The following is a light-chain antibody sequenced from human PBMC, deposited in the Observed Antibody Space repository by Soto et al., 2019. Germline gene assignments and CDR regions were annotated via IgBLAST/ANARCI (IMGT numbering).Light chain of an antibody. Sequence: QLVLTQSPSASASLGASVKLTCTLSSGYSTYAIAWHQQQSEKGPRFLMKINYDGTHSKGDGFFDRFSGSSSGAERHLTISSLQSEDEADYYCQSVGTGIQVFGGGTQLTVL. V-gene: IGLV4-69*01. J-gene: IGLJ3*02. CDR2: INYDGTH. CDR3: QSVGTGIQV. CDR1: SGYSTYA.